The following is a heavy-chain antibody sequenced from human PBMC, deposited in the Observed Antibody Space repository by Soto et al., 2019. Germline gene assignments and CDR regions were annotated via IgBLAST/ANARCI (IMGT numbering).Heavy chain of an antibody. CDR2: IYYSGST. V-gene: IGHV4-59*08. Sequence: PSETLSLTCTVSGGSISSYYWSWIRQPPGKGLEWIGYIYYSGSTNYNPSLKSRVTISVDTSKNQFSLKLSSVTAADTAVYYCARRRMTMVRQASVRPNRYFDYWGQGTLVTVSS. J-gene: IGHJ4*02. CDR1: GGSISSYY. CDR3: ARRRMTMVRQASVRPNRYFDY. D-gene: IGHD3-10*01.